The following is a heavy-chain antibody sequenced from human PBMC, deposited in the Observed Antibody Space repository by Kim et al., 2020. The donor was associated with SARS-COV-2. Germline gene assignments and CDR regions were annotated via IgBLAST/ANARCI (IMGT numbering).Heavy chain of an antibody. J-gene: IGHJ5*02. CDR1: GGSVSSGSYY. Sequence: SETLSLTCTVSGGSVSSGSYYWSWIRQPPGKGLEWIGYIYYSGSTNYNPSLKSRVTISVDTSKNQFSLKLSSVTAADTAVYYCARGAYYDILTGVLGEHNWFDPWGQGTLVTVSS. CDR2: IYYSGST. V-gene: IGHV4-61*01. CDR3: ARGAYYDILTGVLGEHNWFDP. D-gene: IGHD3-9*01.